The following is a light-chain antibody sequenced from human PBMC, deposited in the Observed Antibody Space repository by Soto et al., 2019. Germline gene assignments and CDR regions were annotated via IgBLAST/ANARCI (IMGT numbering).Light chain of an antibody. CDR1: QSVSSF. CDR3: QQRSNWPPP. J-gene: IGKJ2*01. CDR2: DAS. V-gene: IGKV3-11*01. Sequence: EIVLTQSPATLSLSPGERATLSCRASQSVSSFLAWYQQKPGQPPRLLIYDASNRATGIPARFSGSGSGTDFTLTISSLEPEDFAVYYCQQRSNWPPPFGQGTKLEIK.